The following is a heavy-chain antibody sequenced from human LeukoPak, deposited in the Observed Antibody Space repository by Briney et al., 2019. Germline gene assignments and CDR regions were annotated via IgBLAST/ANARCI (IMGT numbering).Heavy chain of an antibody. CDR3: ARRLWFGESFDY. CDR1: GFTFSSYS. V-gene: IGHV3-21*01. Sequence: GGSLRLSCAASGFTFSSYSMNWVRQAPGKGLEWVSSISSSSSYIYYADSVKGRFTISRDNAKNSLYPQMNSLRAEDTAVYYCARRLWFGESFDYWGQGTLVTVSS. CDR2: ISSSSSYI. J-gene: IGHJ4*02. D-gene: IGHD3-10*01.